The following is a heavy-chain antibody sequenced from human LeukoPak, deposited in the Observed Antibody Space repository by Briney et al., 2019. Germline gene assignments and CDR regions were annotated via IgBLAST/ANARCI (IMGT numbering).Heavy chain of an antibody. CDR2: ISAYNGNT. CDR3: ARDPSIVVVPAAMVNDY. J-gene: IGHJ4*02. Sequence: ASVKVSCKASGYTFTSYGISWVRQAPGQGLEWMGWISAYNGNTNYAQKLQGRVTMTTDTSTSTAYMELRSLRSDDTAVYYCARDPSIVVVPAAMVNDYWGQGTLVTVSS. CDR1: GYTFTSYG. D-gene: IGHD2-2*01. V-gene: IGHV1-18*01.